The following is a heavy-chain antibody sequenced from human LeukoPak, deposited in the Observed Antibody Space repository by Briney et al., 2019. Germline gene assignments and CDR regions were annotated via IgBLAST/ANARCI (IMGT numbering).Heavy chain of an antibody. Sequence: SETLSLTCTVSGGSISSSSYYWGWIRQPPGKGLEWIGSIYYSGSTYYNPPLKSRVTISVDTSKNQFSLKLSSVTAADTAVYYCARDGYYYGSGSYYNPNDYWGQGTLVTVSS. CDR2: IYYSGST. V-gene: IGHV4-39*07. D-gene: IGHD3-10*01. J-gene: IGHJ4*02. CDR3: ARDGYYYGSGSYYNPNDY. CDR1: GGSISSSSYY.